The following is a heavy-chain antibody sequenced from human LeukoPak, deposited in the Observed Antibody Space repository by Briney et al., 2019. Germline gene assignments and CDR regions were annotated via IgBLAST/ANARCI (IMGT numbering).Heavy chain of an antibody. D-gene: IGHD5-18*01. J-gene: IGHJ4*02. CDR3: ARGGYSYGYEYYFDY. V-gene: IGHV1-69*04. CDR2: IIPILGIA. Sequence: SVKVSCKASGGTFSSYAISWVRQAPGQGLEWMGRIIPILGIANYAQKFQGRVTITADESTSTAYMELSSLRSEDTAVYYCARGGYSYGYEYYFDYWGQGTLVTVSS. CDR1: GGTFSSYA.